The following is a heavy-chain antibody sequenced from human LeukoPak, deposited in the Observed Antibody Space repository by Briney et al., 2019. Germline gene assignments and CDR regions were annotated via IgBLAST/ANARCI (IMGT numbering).Heavy chain of an antibody. D-gene: IGHD3-10*01. CDR3: AKVSWRFGEFPYDY. Sequence: GGSLRLSCAASGFTFSSYAMSWVRQAPGKGLEWVSAISGSGGSTYYADSVKGRFTISRDNSKNTLYLQMNSLRAEDTAVYYCAKVSWRFGEFPYDYWGQGTLVTVSS. V-gene: IGHV3-23*01. CDR2: ISGSGGST. CDR1: GFTFSSYA. J-gene: IGHJ4*02.